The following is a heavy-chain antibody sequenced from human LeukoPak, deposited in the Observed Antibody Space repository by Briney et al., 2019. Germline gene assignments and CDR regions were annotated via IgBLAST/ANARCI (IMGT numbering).Heavy chain of an antibody. CDR1: GLTFSGSV. CDR3: AKVLVLVSANRYYFDY. D-gene: IGHD2-15*01. Sequence: GGSLRLSCAASGLTFSGSVMSWVRQAPGKGLEWVSLISGSGNSTYYADSVKGRFTISRDNSKNTLYLPMNSLRAEDTAVYYCAKVLVLVSANRYYFDYWGQGTLVTVSS. V-gene: IGHV3-23*01. CDR2: ISGSGNST. J-gene: IGHJ4*02.